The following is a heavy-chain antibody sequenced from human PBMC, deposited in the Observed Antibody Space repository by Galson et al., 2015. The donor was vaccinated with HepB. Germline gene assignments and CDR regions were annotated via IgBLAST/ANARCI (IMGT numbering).Heavy chain of an antibody. D-gene: IGHD2-15*01. J-gene: IGHJ5*02. Sequence: SVKVSCKASGYTFTTFSITWVRQAPGQGLEWMGRISPYNRDTNYARNFQGRVTMTTDTSTSTAYIELRSLRSDDTAVYYCARGGFVVAVGGIQDNWCATWGQGTLFTVSS. CDR1: GYTFTTFS. V-gene: IGHV1-18*01. CDR2: ISPYNRDT. CDR3: ARGGFVVAVGGIQDNWCAT.